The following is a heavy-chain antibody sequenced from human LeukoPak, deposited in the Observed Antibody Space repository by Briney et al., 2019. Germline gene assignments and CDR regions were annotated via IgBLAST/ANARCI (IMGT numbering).Heavy chain of an antibody. V-gene: IGHV4-31*03. J-gene: IGHJ4*02. CDR1: GGSISSGGYY. Sequence: SQTLSLTCTVSGGSISSGGYYWSWIRQHPGKGLEWIGYIYYSGSTYYNPSLKSRVTISVDTSKNQFSLKLSSVTAADTAVYYCASSTPVTTTYSFDYWGREPWSPSPQ. CDR2: IYYSGST. CDR3: ASSTPVTTTYSFDY. D-gene: IGHD4-17*01.